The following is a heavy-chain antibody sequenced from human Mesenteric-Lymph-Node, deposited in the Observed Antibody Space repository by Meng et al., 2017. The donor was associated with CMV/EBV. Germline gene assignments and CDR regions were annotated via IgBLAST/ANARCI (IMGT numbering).Heavy chain of an antibody. Sequence: GGSLRLSCAASGFTVSSNYMSWVRQGPGKGLEWVSLIYSGGSTYYADSVKGRFTISRDNSKNTLYLQMNSLRAEDTAVYYCARQWDYGYNSLDFWGQGTLVTVSS. J-gene: IGHJ4*02. CDR2: IYSGGST. D-gene: IGHD1-20*01. CDR1: GFTVSSNY. CDR3: ARQWDYGYNSLDF. V-gene: IGHV3-66*02.